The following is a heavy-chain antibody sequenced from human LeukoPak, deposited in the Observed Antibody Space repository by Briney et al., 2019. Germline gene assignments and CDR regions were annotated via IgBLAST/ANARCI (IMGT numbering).Heavy chain of an antibody. J-gene: IGHJ4*02. V-gene: IGHV1-18*01. CDR3: ARGLREQLGDFDY. CDR2: ISTYNGNT. D-gene: IGHD6-6*01. Sequence: GASVKVSCKASGYTFITYGITWVRQAPGQGPEWMGWISTYNGNTYYAQNLQGRVTMTRDTSISTAYMELSRLRSDDTAVYYCARGLREQLGDFDYWGQGTLVTVSS. CDR1: GYTFITYG.